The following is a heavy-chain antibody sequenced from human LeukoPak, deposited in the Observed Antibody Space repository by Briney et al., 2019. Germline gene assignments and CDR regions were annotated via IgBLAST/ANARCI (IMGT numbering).Heavy chain of an antibody. CDR3: ARDGWSSGWSGNWFDP. D-gene: IGHD6-19*01. CDR2: MNPNSGNT. J-gene: IGHJ5*02. V-gene: IGHV1-8*01. CDR1: GYTFTSYD. Sequence: ASVKVSCKASGYTFTSYDINWVRQAAGQGLEWMGWMNPNSGNTGYAQKFQGRVTMTRNTSISTAYMELSSLRSEDTAVYYCARDGWSSGWSGNWFDPWGQGTLVTVSS.